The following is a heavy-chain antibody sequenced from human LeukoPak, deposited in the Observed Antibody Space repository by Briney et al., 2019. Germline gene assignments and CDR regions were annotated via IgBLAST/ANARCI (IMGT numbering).Heavy chain of an antibody. D-gene: IGHD6-6*01. CDR2: IYHSGST. CDR1: GYSISSGYY. Sequence: PSETLSLTCTVSGYSISSGYYWGWIRQPPGKGLEWIGSIYHSGSTYYNPSLKSRVTISVDTSKNQFSLKLSSVTAADTAVYYCARDIPSSSFSSFDPWGQGTLVTVSS. V-gene: IGHV4-38-2*02. CDR3: ARDIPSSSFSSFDP. J-gene: IGHJ5*02.